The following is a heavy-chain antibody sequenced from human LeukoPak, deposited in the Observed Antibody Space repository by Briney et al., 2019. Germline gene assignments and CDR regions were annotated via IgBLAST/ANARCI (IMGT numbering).Heavy chain of an antibody. CDR2: IYHGGST. V-gene: IGHV4-34*01. CDR3: ASLLLWFGELTSWDY. J-gene: IGHJ4*02. Sequence: PSETLSLTCAVYGGSFSGYYWSWIRQPPGKGLEWIGSIYHGGSTYYSPSLKSRVTLSVDTSKNQFSLKLSSVTAADTAVYYCASLLLWFGELTSWDYWGQGTLVTVSS. D-gene: IGHD3-10*01. CDR1: GGSFSGYY.